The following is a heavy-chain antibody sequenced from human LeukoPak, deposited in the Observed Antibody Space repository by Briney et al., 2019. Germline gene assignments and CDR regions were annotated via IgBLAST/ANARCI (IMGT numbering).Heavy chain of an antibody. J-gene: IGHJ3*02. Sequence: ASVKVSCRASGYTFSSNFDINWVRQAPGQGLEWMGWISGYNGNTNSAQKLQGRVSMTTDTSTSTAYMELRSLRSDDTAVYYCARDRSPDFWSGDYRDAFDIWGQGTMVTVSS. CDR2: ISGYNGNT. V-gene: IGHV1-18*01. CDR1: GYTFSSNFD. D-gene: IGHD3-3*01. CDR3: ARDRSPDFWSGDYRDAFDI.